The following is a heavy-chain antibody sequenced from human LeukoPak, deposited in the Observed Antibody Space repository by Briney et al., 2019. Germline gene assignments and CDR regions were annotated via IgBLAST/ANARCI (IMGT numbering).Heavy chain of an antibody. V-gene: IGHV5-51*01. Sequence: GESLKISFKGSGYSFTSYWIGWVRQMPGKGLEWMGIIYPGDSDTRYSPSFQGQVTISADKSISTAYLQWSSLKASDTAMYYCARSLRYCSSTSCYNNWFDPWGQGTLVTVSS. CDR3: ARSLRYCSSTSCYNNWFDP. CDR1: GYSFTSYW. J-gene: IGHJ5*02. CDR2: IYPGDSDT. D-gene: IGHD2-2*01.